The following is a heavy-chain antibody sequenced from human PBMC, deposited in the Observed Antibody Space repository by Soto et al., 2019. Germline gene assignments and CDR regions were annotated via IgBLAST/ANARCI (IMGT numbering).Heavy chain of an antibody. CDR2: IDPSDSYT. J-gene: IGHJ6*02. V-gene: IGHV5-10-1*01. CDR3: ARTSMQSRGYSYGHGGMDV. D-gene: IGHD5-18*01. Sequence: GESLKISCKGSGYSFTSYWIDWVRQMPGKGLEWMGRIDPSDSYTNYSPSFQGHVTISADKSISTAYLQWSSLKASDTAMYFCARTSMQSRGYSYGHGGMDVWGQGTTVTVSS. CDR1: GYSFTSYW.